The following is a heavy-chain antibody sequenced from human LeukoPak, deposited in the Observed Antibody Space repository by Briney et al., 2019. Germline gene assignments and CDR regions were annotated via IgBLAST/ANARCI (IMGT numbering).Heavy chain of an antibody. V-gene: IGHV1-69*13. CDR3: ARGYGDYYYYMDV. CDR1: GDTFSSYA. J-gene: IGHJ6*03. CDR2: IIPIFGTA. Sequence: SVKVSCKASGDTFSSYAISWVRQAPGQGLEWMGGIIPIFGTANYAQKFQGRVTITADESTSTAYMELSSLRSEDTAVYYCARGYGDYYYYMDVWGKGTTVTISS. D-gene: IGHD4-17*01.